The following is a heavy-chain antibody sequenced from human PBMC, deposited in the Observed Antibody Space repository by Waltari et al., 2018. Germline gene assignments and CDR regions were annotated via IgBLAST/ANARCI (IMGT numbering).Heavy chain of an antibody. CDR2: ISSRLNTT. D-gene: IGHD6-6*01. CDR1: GFTFSNYE. J-gene: IGHJ4*02. CDR3: ATRYGSSSMDY. V-gene: IGHV3-48*03. Sequence: EVQLVESGGGVVQTGGSLRLSCAASGFTFSNYEMNWVRQAPGKGLEWIASISSRLNTTYYADSVKGRFTISRDNAKNSLHLQMNSLRAEDTAVYYCATRYGSSSMDYWGQGTLVTVSS.